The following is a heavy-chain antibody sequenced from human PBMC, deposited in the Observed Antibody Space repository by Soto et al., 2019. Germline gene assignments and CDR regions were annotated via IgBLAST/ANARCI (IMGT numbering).Heavy chain of an antibody. Sequence: GASVKVSCKASGYTFTSYAMHWVRQAPGQRLEWMGWINAGNGNTKYSQKFQGRVTITRDTSASTAYMELSSLRSEDTAVYYCARDLFVVVPAAMPDNWFDPWGQGTLVTVSS. J-gene: IGHJ5*02. CDR2: INAGNGNT. D-gene: IGHD2-2*01. V-gene: IGHV1-3*01. CDR1: GYTFTSYA. CDR3: ARDLFVVVPAAMPDNWFDP.